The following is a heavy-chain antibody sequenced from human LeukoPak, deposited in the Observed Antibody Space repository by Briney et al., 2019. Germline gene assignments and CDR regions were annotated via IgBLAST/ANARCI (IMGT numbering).Heavy chain of an antibody. CDR1: GGTFSSYA. CDR2: IIPILGIA. Sequence: SVKVSCKASGGTFSSYAISWVRQAPGQGLEWMGRIIPILGIANYAQKFQGRVTITAGKSTSTAYMELSSLRSEDTAVYYCARGGTVTTNDAFDIWGQGTMVTVSS. D-gene: IGHD4-17*01. CDR3: ARGGTVTTNDAFDI. J-gene: IGHJ3*02. V-gene: IGHV1-69*04.